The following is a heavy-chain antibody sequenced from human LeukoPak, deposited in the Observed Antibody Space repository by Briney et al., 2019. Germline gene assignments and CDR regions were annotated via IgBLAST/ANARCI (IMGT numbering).Heavy chain of an antibody. CDR2: ISNDGNNK. CDR3: ARPDDSESFYRANHY. J-gene: IGHJ4*02. D-gene: IGHD3-10*01. V-gene: IGHV3-30*04. Sequence: PGRSLRLSCAASGFSINSYPMHWVRQAPGKGLEWVAVISNDGNNKYYADSVKGRFTISRDNSNNTLSLQMNGLRVEDTAVYYCARPDDSESFYRANHYWGRGTLVTVS. CDR1: GFSINSYP.